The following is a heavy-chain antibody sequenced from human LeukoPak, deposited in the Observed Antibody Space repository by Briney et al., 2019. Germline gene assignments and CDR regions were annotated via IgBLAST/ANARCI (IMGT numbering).Heavy chain of an antibody. CDR1: GGSISSGSYY. V-gene: IGHV4-39*07. Sequence: SETLSLTCTVSGGSISSGSYYWSWIRQPPGKGLEWIGEINHSGSTNYNPSLKSRVTISVDTSKNQFSLKLSSVTAADTAVYYCASIAAQKTQYYYYYYMDVWGKGTTVTVSS. J-gene: IGHJ6*03. D-gene: IGHD2-21*01. CDR2: INHSGST. CDR3: ASIAAQKTQYYYYYYMDV.